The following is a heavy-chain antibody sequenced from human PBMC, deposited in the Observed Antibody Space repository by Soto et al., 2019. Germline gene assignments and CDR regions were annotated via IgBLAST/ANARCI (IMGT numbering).Heavy chain of an antibody. CDR3: ARGEERRDYYYYYGLDV. CDR1: GGTFSSYA. V-gene: IGHV1-69*06. Sequence: QVQLVQSGAEVKKPGSSVKVSCKASGGTFSSYAISWVRQAPGQGIEWVGGIIPIFGTANYAQKLQGRVTITADNSTSTAYLELSSLRSDDTAVYYCARGEERRDYYYYYGLDVWSQGTTVTVSS. J-gene: IGHJ6*02. CDR2: IIPIFGTA. D-gene: IGHD1-26*01.